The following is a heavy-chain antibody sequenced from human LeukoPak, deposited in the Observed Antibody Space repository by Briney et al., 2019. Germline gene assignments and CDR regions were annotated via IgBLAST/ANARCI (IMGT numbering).Heavy chain of an antibody. D-gene: IGHD4-11*01. Sequence: GGSLRLSCAASGFTFSNYAMTWVRQAPGKGLEWVSSISSSSTYIYYADSVKGRFTISRDNAKNSLYLQMNSLRAEDTAVYYCARYSPTNPPFDYWGQGTLVTVSS. J-gene: IGHJ4*02. CDR3: ARYSPTNPPFDY. CDR2: ISSSSTYI. V-gene: IGHV3-21*01. CDR1: GFTFSNYA.